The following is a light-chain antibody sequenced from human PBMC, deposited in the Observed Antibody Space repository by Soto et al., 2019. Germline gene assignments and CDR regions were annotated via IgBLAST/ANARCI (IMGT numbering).Light chain of an antibody. CDR2: DNN. CDR3: GTWDNSLSAGV. J-gene: IGLJ2*01. CDR1: SSNIGNNY. V-gene: IGLV1-51*01. Sequence: QSVLTQPPSVSVAPGQKVTISCSGSSSNIGNNYVSWYQHLPGTAPKLLIYDNNKRPSGIPDRFSGSKSGTSATLGITGLQTGDEADYYCGTWDNSLSAGVFGGGTKLTVL.